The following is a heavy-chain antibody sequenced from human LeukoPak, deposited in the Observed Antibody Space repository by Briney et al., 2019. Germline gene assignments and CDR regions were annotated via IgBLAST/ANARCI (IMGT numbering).Heavy chain of an antibody. V-gene: IGHV1-2*02. J-gene: IGHJ4*02. CDR3: ARQFNAYFDC. CDR1: GYTFTGYY. CDR2: INPHGGGT. Sequence: GASVKVSCKTSGYTFTGYYIHWVRQAPEQGLEWVGWINPHGGGTNYAQRFQGRVTMTRDTSISSAYMELSGLRSDDTAVFYCARQFNAYFDCWGQGTLVTVS.